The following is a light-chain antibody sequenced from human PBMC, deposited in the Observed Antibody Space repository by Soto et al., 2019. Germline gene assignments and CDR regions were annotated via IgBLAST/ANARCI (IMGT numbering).Light chain of an antibody. CDR2: DAS. V-gene: IGKV1D-16*01. Sequence: DIQMTQSPSSVSASVGDRVTITCRASQGISSSVAWYQQKPGKAPNLLIYDASSLQSGVPSRFSGSGSGTDFTLTISSLQPEDFATYYCQHYSGYSTFGQGTKVDIK. CDR3: QHYSGYST. CDR1: QGISSS. J-gene: IGKJ1*01.